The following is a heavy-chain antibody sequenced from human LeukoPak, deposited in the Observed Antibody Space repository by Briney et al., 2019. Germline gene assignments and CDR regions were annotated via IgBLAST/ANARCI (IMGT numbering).Heavy chain of an antibody. Sequence: GGSLRLSCAASGVTFSSYAMSWVRQAPGKGLEWVSAISVSGGSTYYADSVKGGFTISRDNSKNRLYLQMNSLRAADTAVYYCAKDVSRILTGARNYFDSWGQGTLVTVSS. D-gene: IGHD3-9*01. CDR2: ISVSGGST. J-gene: IGHJ4*02. CDR3: AKDVSRILTGARNYFDS. V-gene: IGHV3-23*01. CDR1: GVTFSSYA.